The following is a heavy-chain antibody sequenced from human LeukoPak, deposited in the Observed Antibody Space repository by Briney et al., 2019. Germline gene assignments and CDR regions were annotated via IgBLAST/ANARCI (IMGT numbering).Heavy chain of an antibody. CDR1: GYIFTDYA. V-gene: IGHV1-3*01. Sequence: ASVKVSCKASGYIFTDYAIHWLRQAPGQRPEWMGWMNAGNGNTKYSQKFQGRITLIRDTSAAAAYMELSSLRHDDLAVYYCARGRGTSGSNRDFYYYYYMDVWGKGTTVTVSS. CDR2: MNAGNGNT. J-gene: IGHJ6*03. D-gene: IGHD2-15*01. CDR3: ARGRGTSGSNRDFYYYYYMDV.